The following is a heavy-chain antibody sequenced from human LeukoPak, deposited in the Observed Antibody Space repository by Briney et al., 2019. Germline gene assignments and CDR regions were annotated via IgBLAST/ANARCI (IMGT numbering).Heavy chain of an antibody. V-gene: IGHV3-43*01. D-gene: IGHD6-19*01. Sequence: GSLRLSCAASGFIFDDYTMHWVRQAPGKGLQWVALISWDGGSTYYGDSVKGRFTISRDNSKNSLFLQMNSLRTEDTALYYCAKGYRATGWAFDVWGQGTVVTVSS. CDR3: AKGYRATGWAFDV. CDR2: ISWDGGST. CDR1: GFIFDDYT. J-gene: IGHJ3*01.